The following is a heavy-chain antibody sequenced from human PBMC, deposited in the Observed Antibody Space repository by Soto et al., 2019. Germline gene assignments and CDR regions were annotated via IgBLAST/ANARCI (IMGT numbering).Heavy chain of an antibody. Sequence: ASVKVSCKASGYTFTGYYMHWVRQAPGQGLEWMGWINPNSAGTNYAQKFQGWVTMTRDTSISTAYMELSRLRSDDTAVYYCARDQGGWLQTPDAFDIWGQGTMVTVSS. CDR1: GYTFTGYY. CDR2: INPNSAGT. D-gene: IGHD5-12*01. CDR3: ARDQGGWLQTPDAFDI. J-gene: IGHJ3*02. V-gene: IGHV1-2*04.